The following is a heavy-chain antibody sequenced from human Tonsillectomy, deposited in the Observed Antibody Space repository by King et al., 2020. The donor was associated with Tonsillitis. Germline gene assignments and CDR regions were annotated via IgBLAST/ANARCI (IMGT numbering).Heavy chain of an antibody. V-gene: IGHV3-53*01. J-gene: IGHJ4*02. Sequence: VQLVESGGGLIQPGGSLRLSCAASGFTVSNNYMSWVRQAPGKGLEWVSVIYSGGITYYADSVKGRFTISRDNSKNTLYLQMNSLRAEDTAVYYCARPQYYYDSSGYLGYFDYWGQGTLVIVSS. D-gene: IGHD3-22*01. CDR1: GFTVSNNY. CDR3: ARPQYYYDSSGYLGYFDY. CDR2: IYSGGIT.